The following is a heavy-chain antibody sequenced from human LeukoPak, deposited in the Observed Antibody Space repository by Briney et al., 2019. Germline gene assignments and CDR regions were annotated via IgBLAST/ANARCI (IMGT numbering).Heavy chain of an antibody. CDR2: INHRGST. CDR3: ARGMTTVTD. Sequence: SETLSLTCAVYGGSFSGYYWSWIRQPPGKGGGWSGEINHRGSTNNNPSIKRRVTISVDTSKNQFSLNLSSVTAADTAVYYCARGMTTVTDWGQGTLVTVSS. CDR1: GGSFSGYY. V-gene: IGHV4-34*01. J-gene: IGHJ4*02. D-gene: IGHD4-17*01.